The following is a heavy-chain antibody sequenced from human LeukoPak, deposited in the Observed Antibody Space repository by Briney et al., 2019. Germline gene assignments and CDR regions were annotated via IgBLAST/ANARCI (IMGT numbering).Heavy chain of an antibody. V-gene: IGHV3-9*01. Sequence: GGSLRLSCAASGFTFDDYATHWVRQAPGKGLEWVSGISWNSGSIGYADSVKGRFTISRDNAKNSLYLQMNSLRAEDTALYYCAKANRITIFGVVSWSDAFDIWGQGTMVTVSS. D-gene: IGHD3-3*01. CDR1: GFTFDDYA. J-gene: IGHJ3*02. CDR3: AKANRITIFGVVSWSDAFDI. CDR2: ISWNSGSI.